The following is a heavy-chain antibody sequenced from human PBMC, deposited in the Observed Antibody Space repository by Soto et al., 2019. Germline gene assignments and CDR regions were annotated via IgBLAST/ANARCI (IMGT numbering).Heavy chain of an antibody. Sequence: PGGSLRLSCAASGFTFSSYGMHWVRQAPGKGLEWVAVISYDGSNKYYADSVKGRFTISRDNSKNTLYLQMNSLRAEDTAVYYCAKGVVAAKLGYYYGMDVWGQGTTVTVSS. V-gene: IGHV3-30*18. CDR3: AKGVVAAKLGYYYGMDV. CDR2: ISYDGSNK. CDR1: GFTFSSYG. D-gene: IGHD2-15*01. J-gene: IGHJ6*02.